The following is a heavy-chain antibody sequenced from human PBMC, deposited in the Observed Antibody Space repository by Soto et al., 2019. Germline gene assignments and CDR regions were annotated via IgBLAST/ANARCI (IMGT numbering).Heavy chain of an antibody. V-gene: IGHV3-64*01. D-gene: IGHD6-13*01. Sequence: GGSLRLSCASSGFTFSSYAMHWVRQAPGKGLEYVSAISSNGGSTYYANSVKGRFTISRDNSKNTLYLQMGSLRAEDMAVYYCATEGPGIAAAGTRFDYWGQGTLVTVPQ. CDR3: ATEGPGIAAAGTRFDY. CDR1: GFTFSSYA. CDR2: ISSNGGST. J-gene: IGHJ4*02.